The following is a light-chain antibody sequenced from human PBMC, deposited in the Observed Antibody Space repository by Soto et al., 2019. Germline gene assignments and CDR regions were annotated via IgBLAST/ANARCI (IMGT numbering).Light chain of an antibody. CDR2: AAS. Sequence: DIQMTQSPSSLSAFVGDRVTITCRASQSISTFLNWYQQKPGKAPELLVYAASSLQIGVPSRFSGSGSGTYFTLTISSLQLEDSATYYCQQSYTTPAFGLGTKVEIK. CDR3: QQSYTTPA. V-gene: IGKV1-39*01. J-gene: IGKJ1*01. CDR1: QSISTF.